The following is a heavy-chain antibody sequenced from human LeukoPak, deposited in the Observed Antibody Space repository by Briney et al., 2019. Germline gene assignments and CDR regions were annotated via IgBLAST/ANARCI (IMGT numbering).Heavy chain of an antibody. CDR3: ARVGGYSGSYYYYYYMDV. CDR1: GYTFTTYN. V-gene: IGHV1-18*01. Sequence: GASVKVSCKASGYTFTTYNINWVRQAPGQGLEWMGWISAYNGNTNYAQKLQGRVTMTTDTSTSTAYMELRSLRSDDTAVYYCARVGGYSGSYYYYYYMDVWGKGTTVTISS. J-gene: IGHJ6*03. D-gene: IGHD1-26*01. CDR2: ISAYNGNT.